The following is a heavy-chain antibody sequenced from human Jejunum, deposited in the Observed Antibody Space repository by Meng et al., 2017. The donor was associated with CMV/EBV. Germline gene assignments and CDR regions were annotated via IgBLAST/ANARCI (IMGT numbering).Heavy chain of an antibody. D-gene: IGHD2-8*02. CDR3: AHRRLLGVSYDAFDI. Sequence: FSLTKTGMGVAWIRQPPGKALEWVAFIYWNDDKRYSPSLTNRATITKHTSKNQVVLTMTNMEPGDTGTYYCAHRRLLGVSYDAFDIWGQGTMVTVSS. V-gene: IGHV2-5*01. J-gene: IGHJ3*02. CDR2: IYWNDDK. CDR1: FSLTKTGMG.